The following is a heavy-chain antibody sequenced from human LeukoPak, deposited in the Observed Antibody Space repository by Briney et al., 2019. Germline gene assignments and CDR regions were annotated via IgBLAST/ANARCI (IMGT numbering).Heavy chain of an antibody. CDR1: GFTFSTYA. J-gene: IGHJ4*02. Sequence: PGGTLRLSCAASGFTFSTYAMSWVRQAPGQGLELVSTIGGGGGGTYYADSVKGRFTISRDTSKNTLFLQMNSLRAEDTAVYYCARNDFGSGWLGDNWGQGTLVTVFS. CDR3: ARNDFGSGWLGDN. D-gene: IGHD6-19*01. V-gene: IGHV3-23*01. CDR2: IGGGGGGT.